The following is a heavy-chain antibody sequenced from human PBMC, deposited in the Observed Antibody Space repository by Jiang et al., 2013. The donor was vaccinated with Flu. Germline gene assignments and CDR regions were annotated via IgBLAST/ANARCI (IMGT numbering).Heavy chain of an antibody. J-gene: IGHJ4*02. V-gene: IGHV1-3*01. CDR1: GYTFTSYA. Sequence: KASGYTFTSYAMHWVRQAPGQRLEWMGWINAGNGNTKYSQKFQGRVTMTTDTSTSTAYMELRSLRSDDTAVYYCARDYKRRTGTTEFDYWGQGTLVTVSS. CDR3: ARDYKRRTGTTEFDY. D-gene: IGHD1-1*01. CDR2: INAGNGNT.